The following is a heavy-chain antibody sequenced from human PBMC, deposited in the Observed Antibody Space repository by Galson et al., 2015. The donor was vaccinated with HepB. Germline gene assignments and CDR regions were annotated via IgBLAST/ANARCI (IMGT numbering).Heavy chain of an antibody. CDR1: GFSIYNYY. V-gene: IGHV4-59*01. CDR2: VYSSGTT. CDR3: ARLGLLPYYFDI. J-gene: IGHJ2*01. Sequence: ETLSLTCTVSGFSIYNYYWSWVRQPPGKGLEWIGDVYSSGTTNYSPSLKSRVSMSADTSKNQFSLELNSVTTADTAVYYCARLGLLPYYFDIWGRGTLVTVSS. D-gene: IGHD2-15*01.